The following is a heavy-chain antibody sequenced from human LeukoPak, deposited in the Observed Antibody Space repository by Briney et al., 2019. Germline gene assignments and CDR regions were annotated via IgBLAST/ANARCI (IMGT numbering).Heavy chain of an antibody. D-gene: IGHD3-16*02. J-gene: IGHJ5*02. V-gene: IGHV4-34*01. CDR3: ARGRYYDYVWGSYRYHWFDP. CDR1: GGSFSGYY. Sequence: SEALSLTCAVYGGSFSGYYWSWIRQPPGKGLEWIGEINHSGSTNYNPSLKSRVTISVDTSKNQFSLKLSSVTAADTAVYYCARGRYYDYVWGSYRYHWFDPWGQGTLVTVSS. CDR2: INHSGST.